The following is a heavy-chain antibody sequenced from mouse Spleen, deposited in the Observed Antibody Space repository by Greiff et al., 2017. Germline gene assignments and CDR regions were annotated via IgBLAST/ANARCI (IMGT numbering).Heavy chain of an antibody. CDR2: ISYDGSN. Sequence: DVQLQESGPGLVKPSQSLSLTCSVTGYSITSGYYWNWIRQFPGNKLEWMGYISYDGSNNYNPSLKNRISITRDTSKNQFFLKLNSVTTEDTATYYCARGYYGSGGDYWGQGTSVTVSS. D-gene: IGHD1-1*01. J-gene: IGHJ4*01. CDR1: GYSITSGYY. V-gene: IGHV3-6*01. CDR3: ARGYYGSGGDY.